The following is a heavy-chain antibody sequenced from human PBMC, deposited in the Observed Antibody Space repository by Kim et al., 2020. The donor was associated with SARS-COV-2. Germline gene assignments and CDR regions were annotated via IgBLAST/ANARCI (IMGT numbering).Heavy chain of an antibody. CDR2: ISSSSSYT. CDR3: ARVGYDYVWGSYREYYY. D-gene: IGHD3-16*02. J-gene: IGHJ6*01. V-gene: IGHV3-11*05. CDR1: GFTFSDYY. Sequence: GGSLRLSCAASGFTFSDYYMSWIRQAPGKWLGWVSYISSSSSYTNYAASVKGRFTISRDNAKNSLYLQMNSLRAEDTAVYYCARVGYDYVWGSYREYYY.